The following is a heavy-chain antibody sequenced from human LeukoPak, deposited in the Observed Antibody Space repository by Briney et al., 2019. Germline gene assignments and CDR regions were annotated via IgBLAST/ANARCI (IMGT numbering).Heavy chain of an antibody. J-gene: IGHJ5*02. D-gene: IGHD3-16*01. Sequence: SETLSLTCTVSGGSISSGSYYWSWIRQPAGKGLEWIGRIYTSGSTNYNPSLKSRVTISVDTSKNQFSLKLSSVPAADTAVYYCARKGMITFGGVIKQRRNWFDPWGQGTLVTVSS. V-gene: IGHV4-61*02. CDR1: GGSISSGSYY. CDR2: IYTSGST. CDR3: ARKGMITFGGVIKQRRNWFDP.